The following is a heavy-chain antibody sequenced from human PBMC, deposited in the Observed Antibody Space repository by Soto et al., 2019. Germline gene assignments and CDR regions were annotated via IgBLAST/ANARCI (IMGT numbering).Heavy chain of an antibody. CDR1: GFTFSSYG. Sequence: QVQLVESGGGVVQPGRSLRLSCVASGFTFSSYGMHWVRQAPGKGLEWVAAISYDGSSKYYADSVKGRFTISRDNSKNXLYVQMNSLRAEDTAVYYCAKGRTDYGDYEAAFDIWGQGTMVTVSS. CDR3: AKGRTDYGDYEAAFDI. D-gene: IGHD4-17*01. CDR2: ISYDGSSK. V-gene: IGHV3-30*18. J-gene: IGHJ3*02.